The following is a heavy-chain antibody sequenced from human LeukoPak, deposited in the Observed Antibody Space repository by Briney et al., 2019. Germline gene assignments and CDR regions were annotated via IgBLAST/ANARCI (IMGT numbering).Heavy chain of an antibody. J-gene: IGHJ4*02. CDR2: INHSGST. D-gene: IGHD2-15*01. CDR3: ARGPRVVAATKHFDY. CDR1: GGSFSGYY. V-gene: IGHV4-34*01. Sequence: SGTLSLTCAVYGGSFSGYYWSWIRQPPGKGLEWIGEINHSGSTNYNPSLKSRVTISVDTSKNQFSLKLSSVTAADTAVYYCARGPRVVAATKHFDYWGQGTLVTVSS.